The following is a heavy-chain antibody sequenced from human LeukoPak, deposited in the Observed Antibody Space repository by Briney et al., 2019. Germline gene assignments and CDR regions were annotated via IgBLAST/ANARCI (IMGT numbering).Heavy chain of an antibody. J-gene: IGHJ2*01. Sequence: SETLSLTCTVSGGSISSGGYYWSWIRQHPGKGLEWIGYIYYSGSTYYNPSLKSRVTISVDTSKNQFSLKLSSVTAADTAVYYCATQNYYDSSGPTAYWYFDLWGRGTLVTVSS. V-gene: IGHV4-30-4*08. CDR1: GGSISSGGYY. CDR2: IYYSGST. D-gene: IGHD3-22*01. CDR3: ATQNYYDSSGPTAYWYFDL.